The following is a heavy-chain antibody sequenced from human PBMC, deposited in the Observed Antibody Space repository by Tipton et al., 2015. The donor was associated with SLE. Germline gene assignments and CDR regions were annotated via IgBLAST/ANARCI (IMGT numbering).Heavy chain of an antibody. V-gene: IGHV4-38-2*02. CDR1: GYSINCGYY. CDR3: ARDEDIVVVALDI. J-gene: IGHJ3*02. Sequence: TLSLTCAVSGYSINCGYYWGWIRQPPGKGLGWIGSIFYSGSTSYNWSLKSRVTISLDTSKNQFSLKLISVTAADTAVYYCARDEDIVVVALDIWGQGTMVSISS. CDR2: IFYSGST. D-gene: IGHD2-15*01.